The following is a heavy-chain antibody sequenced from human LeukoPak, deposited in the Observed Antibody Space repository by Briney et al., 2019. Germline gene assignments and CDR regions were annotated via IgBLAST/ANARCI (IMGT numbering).Heavy chain of an antibody. J-gene: IGHJ4*03. CDR3: ARSSGSYFVFDY. CDR1: GGAISSSSYY. CDR2: IYYSGST. V-gene: IGHV4-39*01. D-gene: IGHD1-26*01. Sequence: SETLSLTCTVSGGAISSSSYYWGWIRQPPGKGLEWIGSIYYSGSTYYNPSLKSRVTISVDTSKNQFPLKLSSVTAADTAVYYCARSSGSYFVFDYWGQGTMVTVSS.